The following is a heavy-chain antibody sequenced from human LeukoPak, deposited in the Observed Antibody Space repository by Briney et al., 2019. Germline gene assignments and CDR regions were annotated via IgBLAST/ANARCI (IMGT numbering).Heavy chain of an antibody. CDR1: AYTFTSYY. J-gene: IGHJ4*02. V-gene: IGHV1-46*01. CDR3: ARGGPNKDNTYYDFLIGYYKYFDY. CDR2: INPSSGNT. Sequence: ASVKVSCRASAYTFTSYYIHWVRQAPGQGLEWMGIINPSSGNTNYAQKFQGRITMTRDMSTSTVYMQLSSLRSEDTAVYYCARGGPNKDNTYYDFLIGYYKYFDYWGQGTLVTVSS. D-gene: IGHD3-9*01.